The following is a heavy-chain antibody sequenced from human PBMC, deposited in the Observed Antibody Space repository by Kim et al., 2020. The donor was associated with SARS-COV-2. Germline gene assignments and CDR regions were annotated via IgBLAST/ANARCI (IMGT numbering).Heavy chain of an antibody. CDR2: INTEGRYK. D-gene: IGHD2-2*02. CDR3: AYTKVGGY. V-gene: IGHV3-7*03. Sequence: GGSLRLSCAASGFTFSDYSMSWVRQAPGKGLEWVSFINTEGRYKTNVDSVTGRFTITIAKARNTMYLQMKSMRVDNKDAAYYAYTKVGGYWCQG. CDR1: GFTFSDYS. J-gene: IGHJ4*02.